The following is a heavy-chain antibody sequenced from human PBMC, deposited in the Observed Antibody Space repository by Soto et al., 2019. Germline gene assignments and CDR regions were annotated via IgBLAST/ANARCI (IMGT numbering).Heavy chain of an antibody. CDR2: ISGSEDRT. J-gene: IGHJ4*02. D-gene: IGHD3-10*01. V-gene: IGHV3-23*01. Sequence: GGSLRLSCAASGFSLRDHALSWVRQAAGGGLEWVSGISGSEDRTNYADFVRGRFIISKDRAKNTLYLDMSGLRVDDTAVYFCGRTYTGGWGQGTLVTVSS. CDR3: GRTYTGG. CDR1: GFSLRDHA.